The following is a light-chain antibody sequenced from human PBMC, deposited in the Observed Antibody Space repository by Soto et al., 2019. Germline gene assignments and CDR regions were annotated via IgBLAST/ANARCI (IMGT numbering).Light chain of an antibody. Sequence: QSVLTQPPSVSGTPGHTVSISCSGSTSNLGGNTVNWYQQLPGTAPKLLIYTNNQRPSGVPDRFSGSKSGTSASLAFSGLRSEDEADFYCAAWDDSLNAVVFGGGTKLTVL. J-gene: IGLJ2*01. V-gene: IGLV1-44*01. CDR2: TNN. CDR3: AAWDDSLNAVV. CDR1: TSNLGGNT.